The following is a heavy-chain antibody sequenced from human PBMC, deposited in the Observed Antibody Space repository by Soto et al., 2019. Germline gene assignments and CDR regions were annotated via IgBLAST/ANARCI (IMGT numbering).Heavy chain of an antibody. D-gene: IGHD3-9*01. J-gene: IGHJ4*02. CDR1: GGTFTNHA. Sequence: QMQLVQSGAEVKKPGSSVKVSCRASGGTFTNHAINWVRQAPGHRLEWLGGIIPIFGTTNYAQKFQDRVTITADRSTTTVYMDLASLTSEDTAVYYCARSYFDGTGFYLYYFNFWGQGTLVTVSS. CDR2: IIPIFGTT. V-gene: IGHV1-69*06. CDR3: ARSYFDGTGFYLYYFNF.